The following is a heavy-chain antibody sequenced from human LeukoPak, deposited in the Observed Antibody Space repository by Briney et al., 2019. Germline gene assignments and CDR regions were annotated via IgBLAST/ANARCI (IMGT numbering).Heavy chain of an antibody. V-gene: IGHV3-30*03. Sequence: GGSLRLSCAASGFTFSSYDIHWVRQAPGKGLEWVAVISYDGSNKYYADYVKGRFTISRDNSKNTVYLQMNSLRPEDTAVYYCGGFGYWGQGTLVTVSS. D-gene: IGHD3-10*01. J-gene: IGHJ4*02. CDR2: ISYDGSNK. CDR3: GGFGY. CDR1: GFTFSSYD.